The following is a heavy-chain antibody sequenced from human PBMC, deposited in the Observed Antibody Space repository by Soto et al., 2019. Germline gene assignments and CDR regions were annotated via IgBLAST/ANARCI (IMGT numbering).Heavy chain of an antibody. CDR1: GFTFSSYC. CDR2: ISGSGGTT. CDR3: AKGFIEVAGYNWFDP. D-gene: IGHD6-19*01. V-gene: IGHV3-23*01. Sequence: QPGGSLRLSCAASGFTFSSYCMSWVRQAPGKGLEWVSDISGSGGTTYYADSVKGRVTISRDNTKNTLYLQMNSLRAEDTAVYYCAKGFIEVAGYNWFDPWGQGTLVTVSS. J-gene: IGHJ5*02.